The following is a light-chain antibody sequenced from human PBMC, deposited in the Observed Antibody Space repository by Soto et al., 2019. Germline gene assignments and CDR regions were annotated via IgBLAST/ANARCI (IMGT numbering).Light chain of an antibody. CDR1: QNFRNF. CDR3: QKYSSVPV. J-gene: IGKJ3*01. V-gene: IGKV1-27*01. CDR2: AAS. Sequence: DIQMTQSPTSLSASVGDRVTITCRASQNFRNFVAWYQQKPGKPPKLLIYAASTLQSGVPSRFSGSGSGTDFTLTINSLQPEDVATYSCQKYSSVPVFGPGTKVEIK.